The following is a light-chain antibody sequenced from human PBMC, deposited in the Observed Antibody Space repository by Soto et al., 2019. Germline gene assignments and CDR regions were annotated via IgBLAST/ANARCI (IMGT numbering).Light chain of an antibody. CDR1: QSISSW. CDR2: TAS. J-gene: IGKJ1*01. Sequence: DIQMTQSPSTLSASVGDRVTIACRASQSISSWLAWYQQKPGKVPKRLIYTASSLQSGVPSRFSGSGSGTEFTLTISSLQPEDFATYYCLHHYTYPWTFGQGTKVDIK. CDR3: LHHYTYPWT. V-gene: IGKV1-5*01.